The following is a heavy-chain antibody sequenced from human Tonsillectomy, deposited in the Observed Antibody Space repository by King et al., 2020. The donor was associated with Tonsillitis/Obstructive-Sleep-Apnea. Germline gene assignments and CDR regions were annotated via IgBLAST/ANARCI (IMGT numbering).Heavy chain of an antibody. CDR2: IYYSGST. J-gene: IGHJ3*02. V-gene: IGHV4-31*03. D-gene: IGHD3-22*01. Sequence: QLQESGPGLVKPSQTLSLTCTVSGGSISSGGYYWSWIRQHPGKGLEWIGYIYYSGSTYYNPSLKSRVTISVDTSKNQFSLKLSSVTAADTAVYYCARGFGCDSSVLAGLDAFDIWGQGTMVTVSS. CDR1: GGSISSGGYY. CDR3: ARGFGCDSSVLAGLDAFDI.